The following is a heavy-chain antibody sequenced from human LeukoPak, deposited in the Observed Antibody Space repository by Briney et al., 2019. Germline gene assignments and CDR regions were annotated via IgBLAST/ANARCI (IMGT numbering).Heavy chain of an antibody. CDR1: GGSISSGGYY. D-gene: IGHD3-3*01. CDR2: IYHSGST. V-gene: IGHV4-30-2*01. CDR3: AREPEITIFGVVRSFDY. J-gene: IGHJ4*02. Sequence: SETLSLTCTVSGGSISSGGYYWRWIRQPPGKGLEWIGYIYHSGSTYYNPSLKSRVTISVDRSKNQFSLKLSSVTAADTAVYYCAREPEITIFGVVRSFDYWGQGTLVTVSS.